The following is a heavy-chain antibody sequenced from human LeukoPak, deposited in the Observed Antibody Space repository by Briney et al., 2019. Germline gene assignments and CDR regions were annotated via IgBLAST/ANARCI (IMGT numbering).Heavy chain of an antibody. J-gene: IGHJ3*02. CDR1: GSTFSSDA. CDR2: ISYDGSNK. V-gene: IGHV3-30-3*01. Sequence: GGSLRLSCTASGSTFSSDAMTWVRQAPGKGLEWVAVISYDGSNKYYADSVKGRFTISRDNSKNTLYLQMNSLRAEDTAVYYCGRDHAFDIGGQGTMVTVFS. CDR3: GRDHAFDI.